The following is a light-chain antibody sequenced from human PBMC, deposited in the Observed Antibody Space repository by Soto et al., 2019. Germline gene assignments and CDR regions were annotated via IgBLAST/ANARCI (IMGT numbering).Light chain of an antibody. CDR3: QQYNSYWT. CDR1: QSVNGL. CDR2: VAS. J-gene: IGKJ1*01. Sequence: EIMLKQSPATLSLSPGERATLSCRASQSVNGLLGWYQQKPGQAPRLLISVASNRATGIPARFSGSGFETAFTLPISSLVPEEFAGYYCQQYNSYWTFGQGTKVEVK. V-gene: IGKV3-11*01.